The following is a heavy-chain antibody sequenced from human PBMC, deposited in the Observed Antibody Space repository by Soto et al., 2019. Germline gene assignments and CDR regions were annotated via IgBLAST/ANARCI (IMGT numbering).Heavy chain of an antibody. CDR3: AKNPTSVAATYNWFDP. V-gene: IGHV3-23*01. Sequence: GGSLRLSCAASGFTFSSYAMSWVRQAPGKGLEWVSAISGSGGSTYYADSVKGRFTISRDNSKNTLYLQMNSLRAEDTAVYYCAKNPTSVAATYNWFDPWGQGTLVTVSS. D-gene: IGHD2-15*01. CDR2: ISGSGGST. J-gene: IGHJ5*02. CDR1: GFTFSSYA.